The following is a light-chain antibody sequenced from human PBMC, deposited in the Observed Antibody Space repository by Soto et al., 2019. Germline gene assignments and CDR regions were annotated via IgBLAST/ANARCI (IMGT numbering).Light chain of an antibody. CDR1: QTISSR. CDR2: AAS. Sequence: DIQMTQSPSTLSGSVGDRVTITCRASQTISSRLAWSQQKPGKVPKLLIYAASTLQSGVPSRFSGSGAGTDFTLTISSLQPEDIATYYCQKYNSAPLTFGGGTKVDIK. CDR3: QKYNSAPLT. V-gene: IGKV1-27*01. J-gene: IGKJ4*01.